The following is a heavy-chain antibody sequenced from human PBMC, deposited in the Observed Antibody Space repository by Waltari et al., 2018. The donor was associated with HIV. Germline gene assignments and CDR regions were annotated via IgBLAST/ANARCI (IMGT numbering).Heavy chain of an antibody. J-gene: IGHJ5*02. CDR1: GGTFSRST. V-gene: IGHV1-69*08. CDR2: IIPILGIA. Sequence: QVQLVQSGAEVKKPGSSVKVSCKASGGTFSRSTIIWVGQPPGHGLEWMGRIIPILGIANYAQKFQGRVTITADKSTSTAYMELSSLRSEDTAVYYCARDRNYCGGDCYSYNWFDPWGQGTLVTVSS. CDR3: ARDRNYCGGDCYSYNWFDP. D-gene: IGHD2-21*02.